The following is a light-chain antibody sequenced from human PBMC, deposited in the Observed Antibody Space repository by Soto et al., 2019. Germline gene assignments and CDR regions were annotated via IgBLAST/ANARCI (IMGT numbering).Light chain of an antibody. CDR1: QSVSNNY. J-gene: IGKJ5*01. V-gene: IGKV3D-20*02. CDR2: GAS. CDR3: QHRKDWQVT. Sequence: EIVLTESPGTLSLSPGERATLSCRASQSVSNNYLAWYQQKPGQAPRLLIYGASTRATGVPARFSGSGSGTDFTLTISSLEPEDFAVYYCQHRKDWQVTFGQGTRLEIK.